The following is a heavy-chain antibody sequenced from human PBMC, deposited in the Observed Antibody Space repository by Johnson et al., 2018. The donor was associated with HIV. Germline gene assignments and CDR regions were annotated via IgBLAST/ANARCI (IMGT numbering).Heavy chain of an antibody. D-gene: IGHD1-1*01. V-gene: IGHV3-30*14. J-gene: IGHJ3*02. Sequence: QVQLVESGGGVVQPGRSLRLSCAASGFTFSTYAMHWVRQAPGKGLEWVAVISYDGSKMYYADSVAGRFTISRDNAKNSLYLQMNSLRAEDTAVYYCARVEGSDAFDIWGQGTMVTVSS. CDR3: ARVEGSDAFDI. CDR2: ISYDGSKM. CDR1: GFTFSTYA.